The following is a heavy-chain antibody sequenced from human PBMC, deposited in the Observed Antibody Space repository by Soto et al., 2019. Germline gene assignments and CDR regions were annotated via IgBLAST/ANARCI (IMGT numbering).Heavy chain of an antibody. D-gene: IGHD3-9*01. CDR2: IYYSGST. CDR3: ARVDILTAYGCMDV. Sequence: SETLSLTCTVSGDSIRSGNHYWSWIRQPPGKGLEWIGYIYYSGSTYYSPSLKSRVTISVDTSKNQFSLKLSSMTAADTAVYYCARVDILTAYGCMDVWGQGTTVTVSS. J-gene: IGHJ6*02. CDR1: GDSIRSGNHY. V-gene: IGHV4-30-4*01.